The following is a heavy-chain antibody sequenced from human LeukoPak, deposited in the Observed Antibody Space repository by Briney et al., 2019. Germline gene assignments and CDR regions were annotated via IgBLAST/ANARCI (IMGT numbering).Heavy chain of an antibody. Sequence: ASVKVSCKASGYTFTGYYMHWVRQAPGQGLEWMGWINPNSGNTGYAQKFQGRVTMTRNTSISTAYMELSSLRSEDTAVYYCARGPIWGKVLRFLEWPDLYYGMDVWGQGTTVTVSS. CDR1: GYTFTGYY. CDR2: INPNSGNT. V-gene: IGHV1-8*02. CDR3: ARGPIWGKVLRFLEWPDLYYGMDV. J-gene: IGHJ6*02. D-gene: IGHD3-3*01.